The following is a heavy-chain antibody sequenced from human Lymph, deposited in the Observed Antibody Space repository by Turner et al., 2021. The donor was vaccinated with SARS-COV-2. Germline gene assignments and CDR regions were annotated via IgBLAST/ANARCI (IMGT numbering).Heavy chain of an antibody. Sequence: EVQLVQSGGGLVKPGGSLSLSCAASGFTCSTYSMNWVRQAPGKGLEWISSISSSSSYIYYADSVKGRFTISRDDAKNSLYLQMNSLRAEDTAVYFCARDIPTTADYFDYWGQGTLVTVSS. D-gene: IGHD4-17*01. CDR3: ARDIPTTADYFDY. V-gene: IGHV3-21*01. J-gene: IGHJ4*02. CDR1: GFTCSTYS. CDR2: ISSSSSYI.